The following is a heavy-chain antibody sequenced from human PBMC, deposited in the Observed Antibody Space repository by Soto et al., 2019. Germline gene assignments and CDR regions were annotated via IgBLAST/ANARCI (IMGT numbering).Heavy chain of an antibody. CDR1: GFTFSSYS. CDR3: AREDYDFWSGLIPGFDY. V-gene: IGHV3-21*01. J-gene: IGHJ4*02. CDR2: ISSSSSYI. Sequence: GGSLRLSCAASGFTFSSYSMNWVRQAPGKGLEWVSSISSSSSYIYYADSVKGRFTISRDNAKNSLYLQMNSLRAEGTAVYYCAREDYDFWSGLIPGFDYWGQGTLVTVSS. D-gene: IGHD3-3*01.